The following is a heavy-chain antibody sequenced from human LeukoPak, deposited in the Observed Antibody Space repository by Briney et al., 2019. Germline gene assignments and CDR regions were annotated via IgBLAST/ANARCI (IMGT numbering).Heavy chain of an antibody. Sequence: GGSLRLSCAASGFTFSSYAMSWVRQAPGKGLEWVSAISGSGGSTYYADSVKGRFTISRDNSKNTLYLQMNSLRAEDTAVYYCARLLGYYDSSGYIDYWGQGTLVTVSS. CDR2: ISGSGGST. CDR1: GFTFSSYA. V-gene: IGHV3-23*01. J-gene: IGHJ4*02. CDR3: ARLLGYYDSSGYIDY. D-gene: IGHD3-22*01.